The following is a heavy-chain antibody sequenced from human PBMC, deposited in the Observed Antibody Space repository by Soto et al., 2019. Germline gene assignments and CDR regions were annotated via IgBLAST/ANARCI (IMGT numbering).Heavy chain of an antibody. J-gene: IGHJ6*02. D-gene: IGHD2-15*01. Sequence: QVQLQESGPGLVKPSETLSLTCSVSGGSISSDYWSWIRQPPGKGLEWIGDIDYTGRTNYNPALMWGVTIPVDTCRSQFYQNRRSATAAGRAVYYLARALRGVGVVAARELDVWGQGATVTLSS. V-gene: IGHV4-59*01. CDR2: IDYTGRT. CDR3: ARALRGVGVVAARELDV. CDR1: GGSISSDY.